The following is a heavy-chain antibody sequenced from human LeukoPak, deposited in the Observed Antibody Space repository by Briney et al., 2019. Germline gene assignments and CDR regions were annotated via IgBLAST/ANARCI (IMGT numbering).Heavy chain of an antibody. Sequence: GGSLRLSCAASGFTFSNYWMSWVRQSPGKGLEWVANIKQDGSEKYYVDSVKGRFTISRDNAKNSLYLQMNSLRAEDTAAYYCARVGGHILTSDYWGQGTPVTVSS. V-gene: IGHV3-7*01. D-gene: IGHD3-9*01. J-gene: IGHJ4*02. CDR2: IKQDGSEK. CDR1: GFTFSNYW. CDR3: ARVGGHILTSDY.